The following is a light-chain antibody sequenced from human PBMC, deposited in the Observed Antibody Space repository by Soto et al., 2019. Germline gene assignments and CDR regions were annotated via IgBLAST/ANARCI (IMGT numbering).Light chain of an antibody. Sequence: QSALTQPRSVSGSPGQSVAISCTGTSSDVGAYDYVSWYQQHPGEAPKVMIYDVTKRPSGVPDRFSGSKSGNTASLTISGLQAEDEADYYCCSYAGGYTYVFGTGTKVTVL. CDR3: CSYAGGYTYV. V-gene: IGLV2-11*01. CDR1: SSDVGAYDY. CDR2: DVT. J-gene: IGLJ1*01.